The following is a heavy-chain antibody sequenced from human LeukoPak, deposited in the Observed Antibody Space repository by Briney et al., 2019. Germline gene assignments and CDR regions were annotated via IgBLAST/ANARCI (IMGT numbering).Heavy chain of an antibody. D-gene: IGHD1-14*01. CDR3: SRQHHFSTFYFDD. V-gene: IGHV4-39*01. CDR2: IYYSGST. CDR1: GRSISSSNYY. J-gene: IGHJ4*02. Sequence: SETLSLTCTVSGRSISSSNYYCGWIRQPPGKGLEWIGSIYYSGSTYYNPSLKIRVTLSVDTSKNQFSLKLSSVTAADTSLYYCSRQHHFSTFYFDDWGQGTPVTVSS.